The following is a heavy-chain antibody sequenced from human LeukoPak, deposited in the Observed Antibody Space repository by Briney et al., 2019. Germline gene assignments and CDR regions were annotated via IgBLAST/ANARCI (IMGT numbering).Heavy chain of an antibody. CDR1: GGTFSSYA. Sequence: SVKVSCKASGGTFSSYAISWVRQAPGQGLEWMGRIIPILDLANYTQKFQGRVTITADKSTNTAYMELSSLRSEDTALYYCAILGPLDYWGQGTLVTVSS. CDR2: IIPILDLA. V-gene: IGHV1-69*04. CDR3: AILGPLDY. J-gene: IGHJ4*02.